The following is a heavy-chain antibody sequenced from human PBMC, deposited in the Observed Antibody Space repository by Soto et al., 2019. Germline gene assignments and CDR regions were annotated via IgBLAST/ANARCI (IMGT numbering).Heavy chain of an antibody. CDR1: GFTFSIYS. Sequence: EVQLVESGGGLVKPGGSLRLSCAASGFTFSIYSMNWVRQAPGKGLEWVSSISCSTSYIYYADSVKGRFTISRDNAKNSLYLQMNSLRAEDTAVYYCARVVDYCDPYYYYGMDVWGQGTTVTVSS. CDR3: ARVVDYCDPYYYYGMDV. D-gene: IGHD3-22*01. V-gene: IGHV3-21*01. J-gene: IGHJ6*02. CDR2: ISCSTSYI.